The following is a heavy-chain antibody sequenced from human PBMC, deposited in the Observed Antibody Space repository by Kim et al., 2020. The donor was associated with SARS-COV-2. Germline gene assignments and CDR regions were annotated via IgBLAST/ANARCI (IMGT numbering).Heavy chain of an antibody. CDR3: AKTRSRIQLWFAMGDY. V-gene: IGHV3-9*01. CDR2: ISWNSGSI. Sequence: GGSLRLSCAASGFTFGDYAMDWVRQAPGKGLEWVSSISWNSGSINYADSVKGRFTISRDNAKNSLYLQMDSLRADDTAMYYCAKTRSRIQLWFAMGDYWGQGTLVTVSS. D-gene: IGHD5-18*01. CDR1: GFTFGDYA. J-gene: IGHJ4*02.